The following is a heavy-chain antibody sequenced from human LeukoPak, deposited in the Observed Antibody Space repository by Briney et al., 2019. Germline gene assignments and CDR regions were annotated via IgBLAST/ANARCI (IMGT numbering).Heavy chain of an antibody. D-gene: IGHD2/OR15-2a*01. CDR2: IYYSGST. CDR3: ARVFKAEYDAFDI. Sequence: SGTLSLTCAVSGGSISSSNWWSWVRQPPGKGLEWIGSIYYSGSTYYNPSLKSRVTISVDTSKNQFSLKLSSVTAADTAVYYCARVFKAEYDAFDIWGQGTMVTVSS. CDR1: GGSISSSNW. J-gene: IGHJ3*02. V-gene: IGHV4-4*02.